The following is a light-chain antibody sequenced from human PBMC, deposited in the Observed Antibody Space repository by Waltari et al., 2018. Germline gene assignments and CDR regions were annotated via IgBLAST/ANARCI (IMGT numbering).Light chain of an antibody. CDR1: TPNIRRNH. V-gene: IGLV1-51*02. J-gene: IGLJ2*01. CDR3: GTWDGSLTVGV. Sequence: QSQLTQPPSVSAAPGQKFTLPCPGSTPNIRRNHVSWYQQRPGTAPKLLIYETKKRPSGIPDRFSGSKSGPSATLGITGLQPGDEASYYCGTWDGSLTVGVFGGGTVLTVL. CDR2: ETK.